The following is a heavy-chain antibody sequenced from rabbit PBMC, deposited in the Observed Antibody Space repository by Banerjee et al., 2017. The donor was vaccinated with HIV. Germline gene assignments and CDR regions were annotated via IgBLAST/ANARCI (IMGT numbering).Heavy chain of an antibody. Sequence: QSLEESGGDLVKPEGSLTLTCTASGFSFSSNAMCWVRQAPGKGLEWIACIYAGSGDTWYASWAKGRFTISKTSSTTVTLQMTSLTAADTATYFCARNHYGGYGWTRLDLWGPGTLVTVS. D-gene: IGHD6-1*01. V-gene: IGHV1S40*01. CDR3: ARNHYGGYGWTRLDL. J-gene: IGHJ3*01. CDR1: GFSFSSNA. CDR2: IYAGSGDT.